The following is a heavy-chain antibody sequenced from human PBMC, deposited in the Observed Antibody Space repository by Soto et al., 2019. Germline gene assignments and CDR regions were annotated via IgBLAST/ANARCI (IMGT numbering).Heavy chain of an antibody. D-gene: IGHD6-19*01. V-gene: IGHV3-23*01. CDR1: GFTFSNYA. CDR3: AKTPRQWLVYFDY. CDR2: ISGSGGTT. J-gene: IGHJ4*02. Sequence: PGGSLRLSCAASGFTFSNYAIAWVRQAPGKGLEWVSGISGSGGTTYYADSVKGRFTISRDNSKDTLHLQMNSLRAEDTAVYYCAKTPRQWLVYFDYWGKGALVTVSS.